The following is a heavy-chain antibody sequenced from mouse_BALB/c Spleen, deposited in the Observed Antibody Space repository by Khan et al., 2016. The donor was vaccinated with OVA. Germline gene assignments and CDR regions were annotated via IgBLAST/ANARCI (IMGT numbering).Heavy chain of an antibody. V-gene: IGHV5-6*01. CDR3: TRLAYYYDSEGFAY. CDR2: VSTGGNYT. D-gene: IGHD1-1*01. J-gene: IGHJ3*01. CDR1: GFTFSTYG. Sequence: EVQGVESGGDLVKPGGSLKLSCAASGFTFSTYGMSWVRQAPDKRLEWVATVSTGGNYTYYPDSVKGRFTISRDNAKNTLYLQMSGLRSEDTAMFYCTRLAYYYDSEGFAYWGQGTLVTVSA.